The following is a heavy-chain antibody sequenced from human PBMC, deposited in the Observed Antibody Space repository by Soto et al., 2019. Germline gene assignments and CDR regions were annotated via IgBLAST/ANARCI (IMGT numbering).Heavy chain of an antibody. CDR1: GFTFSSYG. J-gene: IGHJ5*02. CDR2: IWYDGSNK. CDR3: ATGLCIQLWLLNH. Sequence: HPGGSLRLSCAASGFTFSSYGMHWVRQAPGKGLEWVAVIWYDGSNKYYADSVKGRFTISRDNSKNTLYLQMNSLRAEDTAVYYCATGLCIQLWLLNHWSQRTLVT. D-gene: IGHD5-18*01. V-gene: IGHV3-33*01.